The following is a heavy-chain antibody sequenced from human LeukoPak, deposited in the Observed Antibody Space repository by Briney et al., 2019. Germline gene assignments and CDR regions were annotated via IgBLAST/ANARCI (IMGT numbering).Heavy chain of an antibody. J-gene: IGHJ3*01. CDR2: IYTSGTT. V-gene: IGHV4-4*07. CDR3: ARVFHD. Sequence: PSETLSLTCTVSRGSISSDYWSWIRQPAGKGLEWIGLIYTSGTTNYNPSLKSRVTMSLDTSKNQFSLKLNSVTAADTAVYYCARVFHDWGQGTMSPSLQ. CDR1: RGSISSDY.